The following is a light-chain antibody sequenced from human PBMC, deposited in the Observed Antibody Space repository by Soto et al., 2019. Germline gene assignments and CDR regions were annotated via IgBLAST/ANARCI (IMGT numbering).Light chain of an antibody. J-gene: IGLJ1*01. CDR1: ISNIGKNY. V-gene: IGLV1-40*01. Sequence: QSVLTQPPSVSAAPGQKVTISCSGSISNIGKNYVSWYQQFPGTAPKVLIYGNNNRPSGVSDRFSGSKSGTSASLAITGLQAEDEADYYCQSYDNSLSGSNVFGTGTKVTVL. CDR2: GNN. CDR3: QSYDNSLSGSNV.